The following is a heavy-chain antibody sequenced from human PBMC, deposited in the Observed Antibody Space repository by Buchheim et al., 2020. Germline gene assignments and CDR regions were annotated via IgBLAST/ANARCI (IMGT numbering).Heavy chain of an antibody. CDR1: GFTFNTFD. Sequence: DVQLLESGGGLVQPGGSLRLSCAASGFTFNTFDMSWVRQAPGKGLEWVSVILGSNGATYYAESVKGRFTISKDNSKNPLSLQMDSLRAEDTAIYYCTKGAWLDGHWGQGTL. CDR3: TKGAWLDGH. J-gene: IGHJ4*02. D-gene: IGHD5-12*01. CDR2: ILGSNGAT. V-gene: IGHV3-23*01.